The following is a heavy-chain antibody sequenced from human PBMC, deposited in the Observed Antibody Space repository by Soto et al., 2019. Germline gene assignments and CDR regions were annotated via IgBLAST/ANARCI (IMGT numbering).Heavy chain of an antibody. CDR1: GGSISSGDYY. CDR2: IYYSGST. CDR3: ARDSGYDSQSLYGMDV. V-gene: IGHV4-30-4*01. J-gene: IGHJ6*02. Sequence: SETLSLTCTVSGGSISSGDYYWSWIRQPPGKGLEWIGYIYYSGSTYYNPSLKSRVTISVDTSKNQFSLKLSSVTAADTAVYYCARDSGYDSQSLYGMDVWGQGTTVTVSS. D-gene: IGHD5-12*01.